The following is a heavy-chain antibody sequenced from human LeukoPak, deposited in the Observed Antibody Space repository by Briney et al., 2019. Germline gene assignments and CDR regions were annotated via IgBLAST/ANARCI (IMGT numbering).Heavy chain of an antibody. J-gene: IGHJ3*01. CDR3: ARNAFDS. CDR1: GFTFSGYE. CDR2: ITTSSNT. Sequence: DPGGSLRLSCAASGFTFSGYEMNWVRQVPGKGLEWVSCITTSSNTYYADSVRGRFTISRDNAKSSLYLQMNSLRADDTAIYYCARNAFDSWGQGTRV. V-gene: IGHV3-48*03.